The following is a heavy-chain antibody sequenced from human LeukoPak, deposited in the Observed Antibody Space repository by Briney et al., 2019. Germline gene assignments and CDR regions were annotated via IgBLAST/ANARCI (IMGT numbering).Heavy chain of an antibody. Sequence: GGSLRLSCAASGFTFSSYEMNWVRQAPGKGLEWVSYISSSGSTIYYADSGKGRFTISRDNGKNSLYLQMNSLRAEDTAVYYCARATEDYYYYMDVWGKGTTVTISS. J-gene: IGHJ6*03. CDR2: ISSSGSTI. CDR1: GFTFSSYE. V-gene: IGHV3-48*03. D-gene: IGHD1-14*01. CDR3: ARATEDYYYYMDV.